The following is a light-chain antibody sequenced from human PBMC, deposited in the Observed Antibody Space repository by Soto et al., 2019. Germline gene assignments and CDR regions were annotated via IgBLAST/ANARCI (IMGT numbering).Light chain of an antibody. CDR2: GAS. V-gene: IGKV3-20*01. CDR1: QSVSSTY. Sequence: DIVLTQPPGTLSLSPGERATLSCRACQSVSSTYLAWYQQKPGQAPRLLIYGASSRATGIPDRFSGSGSGTDFTLTISRLEPEDFAVYYCQQYGSSLFTFGPGT. J-gene: IGKJ3*01. CDR3: QQYGSSLFT.